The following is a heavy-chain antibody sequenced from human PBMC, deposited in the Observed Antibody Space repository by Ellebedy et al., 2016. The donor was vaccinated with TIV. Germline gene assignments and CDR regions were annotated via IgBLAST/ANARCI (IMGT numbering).Heavy chain of an antibody. J-gene: IGHJ4*02. Sequence: SETLSLXXTVSGGSISSYYWSWIRQPPGKGLEWIGYIYYSGSTNYNPSLKSRVTISVDTSKNQFSLKLSSVTAADTAVYYCARGWTDGWVDYWGQGTLVTVSS. CDR3: ARGWTDGWVDY. V-gene: IGHV4-59*13. CDR2: IYYSGST. D-gene: IGHD3-16*01. CDR1: GGSISSYY.